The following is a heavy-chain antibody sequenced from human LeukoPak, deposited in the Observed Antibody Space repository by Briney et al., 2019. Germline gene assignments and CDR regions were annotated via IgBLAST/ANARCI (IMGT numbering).Heavy chain of an antibody. D-gene: IGHD4-17*01. J-gene: IGHJ4*02. CDR1: GGSISSGGYY. CDR3: ARVETTVTSPTFDY. V-gene: IGHV4-31*03. Sequence: PSETLSLTCTVSGGSISSGGYYWSWIRQHPGKGLEWIGYIYYSGSTYYNPSLKSRVTISVDTSKNQFSLKLSSMTAADTAVYYCARVETTVTSPTFDYWGQGTLVTVSS. CDR2: IYYSGST.